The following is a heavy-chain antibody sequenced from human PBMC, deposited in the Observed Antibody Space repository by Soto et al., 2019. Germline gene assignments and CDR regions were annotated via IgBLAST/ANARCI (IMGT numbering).Heavy chain of an antibody. Sequence: GGSLRLSCAPSGFTFSTYGMNWVRQAPGKGLEWVSYITSSGSTTYYADSVKGRFTISRDNSKNTLYLQMNSLRAEDTAVYYCARGASSPYYDFWSGHPLYYYYYMDVWGKGTTVTVSS. CDR3: ARGASSPYYDFWSGHPLYYYYYMDV. D-gene: IGHD3-3*01. J-gene: IGHJ6*03. CDR1: GFTFSTYG. V-gene: IGHV3-48*01. CDR2: ITSSGSTT.